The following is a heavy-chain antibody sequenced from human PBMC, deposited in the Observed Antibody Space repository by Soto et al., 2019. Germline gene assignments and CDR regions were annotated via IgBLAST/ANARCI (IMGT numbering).Heavy chain of an antibody. CDR1: GVSISGTHW. CDR3: ATNSDSDGLCFEH. Sequence: QVQLQESGPGPVRPSETLSLICSVSGVSISGTHWWGWIRQPPGKGLEWVGSMYFSGRTYYNPSLQIRGTISVYSAKNHFPLPLSSVTAADTAMYYCATNSDSDGLCFEHWGQGTLVTVSS. CDR2: MYFSGRT. J-gene: IGHJ4*02. D-gene: IGHD3-22*01. V-gene: IGHV4-39*01.